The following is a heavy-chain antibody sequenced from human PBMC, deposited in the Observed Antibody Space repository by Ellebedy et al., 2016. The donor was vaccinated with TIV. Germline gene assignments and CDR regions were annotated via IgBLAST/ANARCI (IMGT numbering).Heavy chain of an antibody. CDR1: GYTFTSYG. D-gene: IGHD2-2*01. CDR3: ARLPCGRTSCGGEAFDI. V-gene: IGHV1-18*01. J-gene: IGHJ3*02. CDR2: ISGYNGNTNGNR. Sequence: ASVKVSXXASGYTFTSYGISWVRQAPGQGLEWMGWISGYNGNTNGNRKYGQKVQGRVTMTTDTSTSTAYMELRSLRSDDTAVYYCARLPCGRTSCGGEAFDIWGRGTMVSVSS.